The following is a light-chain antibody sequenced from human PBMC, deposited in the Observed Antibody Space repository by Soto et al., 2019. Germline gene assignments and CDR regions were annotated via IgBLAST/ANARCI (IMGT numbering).Light chain of an antibody. J-gene: IGLJ2*01. Sequence: QSALTQPASASGSPGQSITISCTGTSSDVGGYNYVSWYQQHPGKAPKLMIYDVSNRPSGVSNRFSGSKSGNTASLTISGLQAEDEADYYCSSYTSSSTLVFGGGTNLTVL. CDR2: DVS. CDR3: SSYTSSSTLV. CDR1: SSDVGGYNY. V-gene: IGLV2-14*01.